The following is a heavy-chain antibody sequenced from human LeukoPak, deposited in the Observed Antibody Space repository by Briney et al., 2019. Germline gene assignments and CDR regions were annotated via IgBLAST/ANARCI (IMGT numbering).Heavy chain of an antibody. CDR1: GFTFSSYA. CDR2: ISGSGGST. Sequence: GGSLRLSCAVSGFTFSSYAMSWVRQAPGKGLEWVSAISGSGGSTYYADSVKGRFTISRDNSKNTLYLQMDSLRAEDTAVYYCAKDYCSSTSCYLFDYWGQGTLVTVSS. CDR3: AKDYCSSTSCYLFDY. J-gene: IGHJ4*02. V-gene: IGHV3-23*01. D-gene: IGHD2-2*01.